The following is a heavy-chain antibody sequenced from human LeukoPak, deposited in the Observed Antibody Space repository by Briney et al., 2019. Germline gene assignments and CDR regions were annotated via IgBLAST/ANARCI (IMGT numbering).Heavy chain of an antibody. CDR2: IYSGGST. Sequence: PGGSLRLSCAASGLTFSSNYMSWVRQAPGKGLEWVSVIYSGGSTYYADSVKGRFTISRDNSKNTLYLQMNSLRAEDTAVYYCARGRLVPAATTYYFDYWGQGTLVTVSS. CDR3: ARGRLVPAATTYYFDY. J-gene: IGHJ4*02. V-gene: IGHV3-53*01. D-gene: IGHD2-2*01. CDR1: GLTFSSNY.